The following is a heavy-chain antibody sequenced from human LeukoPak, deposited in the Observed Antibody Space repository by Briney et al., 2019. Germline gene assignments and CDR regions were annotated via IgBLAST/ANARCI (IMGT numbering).Heavy chain of an antibody. CDR3: ASRNYYDSSGYYYYYFDY. J-gene: IGHJ4*02. Sequence: PGSSLRLSCAASGFILSNHWMTWVRQAPGKGLEWVSGISGSGTSIYYADSVKGRFTISRDNSKNTLYLQMNSLRAEDTAVYYCASRNYYDSSGYYYYYFDYWGQGILVTVSS. V-gene: IGHV3-23*01. CDR2: ISGSGTSI. D-gene: IGHD3-22*01. CDR1: GFILSNHW.